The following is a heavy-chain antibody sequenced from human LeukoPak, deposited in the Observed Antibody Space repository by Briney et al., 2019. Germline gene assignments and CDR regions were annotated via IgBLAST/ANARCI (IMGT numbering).Heavy chain of an antibody. CDR3: AKDPSTSSGWYFDL. V-gene: IGHV3-23*01. J-gene: IGHJ2*01. Sequence: GGSLRLSCAASGFTFSSYEMNWVRQAPGKGLEWVSSITGVADTTYYADSVKGRFTISRDNSKNTLYLQMNSLRDEDTAIYYCAKDPSTSSGWYFDLWGRGTLVTVSS. CDR2: ITGVADTT. D-gene: IGHD6-6*01. CDR1: GFTFSSYE.